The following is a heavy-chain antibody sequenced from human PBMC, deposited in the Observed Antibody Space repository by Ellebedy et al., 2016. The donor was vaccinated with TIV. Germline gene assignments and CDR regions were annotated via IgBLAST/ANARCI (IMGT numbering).Heavy chain of an antibody. CDR2: IIPIFGTA. D-gene: IGHD2/OR15-2a*01. CDR1: GGTFSSYA. J-gene: IGHJ6*02. CDR3: ARAINRPRVFRDFYYYYGMDV. Sequence: SVKVSCXASGGTFSSYAISWVRQAPGQGLEWMGGIIPIFGTANYAQKFQGRVTITADESTSTAYMELSSLRSEDTAVYYCARAINRPRVFRDFYYYYGMDVWGQGTTVTVSS. V-gene: IGHV1-69*13.